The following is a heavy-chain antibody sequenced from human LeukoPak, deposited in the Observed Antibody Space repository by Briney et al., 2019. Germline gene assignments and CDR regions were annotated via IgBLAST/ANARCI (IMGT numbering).Heavy chain of an antibody. CDR3: ARDGSSSWYDEGYYFDY. CDR1: GFTFSSYA. J-gene: IGHJ4*02. V-gene: IGHV3-30*04. D-gene: IGHD6-13*01. CDR2: ISYDGSNK. Sequence: GGSLRLSCAASGFTFSSYAMHWVRQAPGKGLEWVAVISYDGSNKYYADSVKGRFTISRDNSKNTLYLQMNSLRAEDTAVYYCARDGSSSWYDEGYYFDYWGQGTLVTVSS.